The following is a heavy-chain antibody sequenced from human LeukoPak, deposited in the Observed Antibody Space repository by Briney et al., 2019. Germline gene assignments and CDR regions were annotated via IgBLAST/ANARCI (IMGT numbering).Heavy chain of an antibody. CDR1: GDSVSSNSAA. Sequence: SQTLSLTCAISGDSVSSNSAAWNWIRQSPSRGLEWPGRTYYRSKWYNDYAVSVKSRITINPDTSKSQFSLQLNSVTPEDTAVYYCAREFVSGIAVAGRDAFDIWGQGTMVTVSS. CDR2: TYYRSKWYN. J-gene: IGHJ3*02. V-gene: IGHV6-1*01. D-gene: IGHD6-19*01. CDR3: AREFVSGIAVAGRDAFDI.